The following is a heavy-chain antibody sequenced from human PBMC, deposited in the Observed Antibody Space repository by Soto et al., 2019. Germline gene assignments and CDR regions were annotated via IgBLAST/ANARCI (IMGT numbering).Heavy chain of an antibody. CDR1: GGTFSSYA. D-gene: IGHD4-17*01. CDR2: IIPIFGTA. CDR3: ASRPVTTDDAFDI. V-gene: IGHV1-69*13. Sequence: GASVKVSCEACGGTFSSYAISWVRQAPGQGLEWMGGIIPIFGTANYAQKFQGRVTITADESTSTAYMELSSLRSEDTAVYYCASRPVTTDDAFDIWGQGTMVTVSS. J-gene: IGHJ3*02.